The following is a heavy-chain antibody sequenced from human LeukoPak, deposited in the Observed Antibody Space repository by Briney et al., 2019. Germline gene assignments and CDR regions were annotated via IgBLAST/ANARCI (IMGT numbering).Heavy chain of an antibody. CDR2: IYYSGST. D-gene: IGHD5-24*01. J-gene: IGHJ4*02. CDR3: AGHVLEKPDRLGFDY. Sequence: PSETLSLTCTVSGGSISSSSYYWGWIRQPPGKGLEWIGSIYYSGSTYYNPSLKSRVTISVDTSKNQFSLKLSSVTAADTAVYYCAGHVLEKPDRLGFDYWGQGTLVTVSS. V-gene: IGHV4-39*01. CDR1: GGSISSSSYY.